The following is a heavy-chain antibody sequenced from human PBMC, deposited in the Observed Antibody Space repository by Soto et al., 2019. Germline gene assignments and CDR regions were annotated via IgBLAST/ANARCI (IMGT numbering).Heavy chain of an antibody. D-gene: IGHD6-13*01. J-gene: IGHJ5*02. CDR1: GGSISSGDYY. CDR2: IYYSGST. V-gene: IGHV4-30-4*01. Sequence: PSETLSLTCTVSGGSISSGDYYWSWIRQPPGKGLEWIGYIYYSGSTYYNPSLKSRVTISVDTSKNQFSLKLSSVTAADTAVYYCARVGISSWYPRGWFDPWGQGTLVTV. CDR3: ARVGISSWYPRGWFDP.